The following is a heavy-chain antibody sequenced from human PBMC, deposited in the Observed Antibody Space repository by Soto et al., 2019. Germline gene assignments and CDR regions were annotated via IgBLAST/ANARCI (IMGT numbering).Heavy chain of an antibody. CDR2: IYYSGST. Sequence: QVQLQESGPGLVKPSQTLSLTCTVSGGSISSGGYYWSWIRQHPGKGLEWIGYIYYSGSTYYNPSLKSRVTISVDTSKNQFSLKLSSVTAADTAVYYCARDRITIFGVVTSYGMDVWGQGTTVTVSS. CDR1: GGSISSGGYY. CDR3: ARDRITIFGVVTSYGMDV. V-gene: IGHV4-31*03. D-gene: IGHD3-3*01. J-gene: IGHJ6*02.